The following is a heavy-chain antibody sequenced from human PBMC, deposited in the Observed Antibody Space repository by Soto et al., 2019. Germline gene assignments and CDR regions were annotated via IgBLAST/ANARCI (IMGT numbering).Heavy chain of an antibody. J-gene: IGHJ4*02. CDR3: VSVNSFDY. Sequence: QVQLVESGGGVVQPGRSLRLSCAASGFTFSTYAMHWVRQAPGKGLEWVAVIWYDGSNKYYVDSVKGRFTISRDNSKNMVYLQMNTLRPEDTAVYYCVSVNSFDYWGQGTLVTVSS. CDR2: IWYDGSNK. CDR1: GFTFSTYA. V-gene: IGHV3-33*01. D-gene: IGHD1-1*01.